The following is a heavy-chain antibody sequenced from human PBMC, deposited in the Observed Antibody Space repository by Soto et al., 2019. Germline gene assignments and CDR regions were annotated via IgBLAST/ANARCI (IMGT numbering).Heavy chain of an antibody. D-gene: IGHD2-8*01. Sequence: EVQLVQSGGGLVQPGGSLRLSCAASGLTFNTYWMGWVRQAPGKGLECVANIKQDGSETSYVDSVKGRFTISRDNAGTSLSLQMTRLRVEDTAIYYFLKAAAKWCPPSFDSWGQGTLVTVSS. CDR3: LKAAAKWCPPSFDS. V-gene: IGHV3-7*01. CDR1: GLTFNTYW. J-gene: IGHJ4*02. CDR2: IKQDGSET.